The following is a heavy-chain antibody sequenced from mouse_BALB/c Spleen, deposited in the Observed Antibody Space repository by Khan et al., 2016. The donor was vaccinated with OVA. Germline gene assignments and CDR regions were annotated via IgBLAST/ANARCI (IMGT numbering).Heavy chain of an antibody. CDR2: IWAGGST. CDR3: ARLEDI. Sequence: QVQLKESGPGLVAPSQSLSITCTVSGFSLTSYGVHWVRQPPGKGLEWLGVIWAGGSTNYTSALMSRLSISKDNSNIQVFLKMNSLQTDYTAMYYCARLEDIWGQGTTLTVSS. V-gene: IGHV2-9*02. CDR1: GFSLTSYG. J-gene: IGHJ2*01. D-gene: IGHD1-3*01.